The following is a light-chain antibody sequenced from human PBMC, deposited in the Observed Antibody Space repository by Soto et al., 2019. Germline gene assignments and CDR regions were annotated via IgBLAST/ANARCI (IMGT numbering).Light chain of an antibody. V-gene: IGLV1-51*01. CDR3: GTWDSSLSGGL. CDR1: SSNIGNNY. CDR2: DNS. J-gene: IGLJ2*01. Sequence: QSVLTQPPSVSAAPGQMVTISCSGSSSNIGNNYVSWFQQLPGTAPKLLIYDNSKRPSGIPDRFSGSKSGTSATLGITGLQTGDEAYYYCGTWDSSLSGGLFGGGTKLTVL.